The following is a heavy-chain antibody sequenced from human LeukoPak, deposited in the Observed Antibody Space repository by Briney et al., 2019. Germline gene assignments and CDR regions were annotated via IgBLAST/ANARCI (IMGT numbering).Heavy chain of an antibody. CDR2: ISYDGSNK. Sequence: GGSLRLSCAASGFTFSSYAMHWVRQAPGKELEWVAVISYDGSNKYYADSVKGRFTISRDNSKNTLYLQMNSLRAEDTAVYYCALGYSGYDWDYYFDYWGQGTLVTVSS. V-gene: IGHV3-30-3*01. CDR3: ALGYSGYDWDYYFDY. D-gene: IGHD5-12*01. J-gene: IGHJ4*02. CDR1: GFTFSSYA.